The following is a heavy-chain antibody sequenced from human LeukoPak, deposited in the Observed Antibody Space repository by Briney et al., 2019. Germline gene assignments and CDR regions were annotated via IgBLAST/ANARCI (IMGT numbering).Heavy chain of an antibody. CDR1: GGSFSGYY. J-gene: IGHJ4*02. CDR2: INHSGST. D-gene: IGHD6-13*01. Sequence: SETLSLTCAVYGGSFSGYYWSWIRQPPGKGLEWIGEINHSGSTNYNPSLKSRVTISVDTPKNQFSLKLSSVTAAYTAVYYCARGVGAAAGKVYWGQGTQVSDSS. V-gene: IGHV4-34*01. CDR3: ARGVGAAAGKVY.